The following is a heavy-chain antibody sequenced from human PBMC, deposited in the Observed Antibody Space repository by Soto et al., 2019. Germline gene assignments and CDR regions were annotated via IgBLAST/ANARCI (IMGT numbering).Heavy chain of an antibody. J-gene: IGHJ4*02. V-gene: IGHV4-34*01. CDR3: ALVRSSDAGHDF. D-gene: IGHD2-21*02. CDR1: GGSFSGYY. CDR2: INHSGST. Sequence: SETLSLTCAVYGGSFSGYYWSWIRQPPGKGLEWIGEINHSGSTNYNPSLKSRVTISVDTSKNQFSLKLSSVTAADTAVYYCALVRSSDAGHDFWGQGTLVTGSS.